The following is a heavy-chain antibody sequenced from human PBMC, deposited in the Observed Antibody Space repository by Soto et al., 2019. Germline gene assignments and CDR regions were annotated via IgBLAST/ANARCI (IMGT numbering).Heavy chain of an antibody. CDR1: GFTFSRNW. J-gene: IGHJ4*02. Sequence: EVQLVESGGGLVQPGGSLRLSCAASGFTFSRNWMNWVRQAPGKGLEWVANIKQDGSETYYVDSVKGRFTSSRDNAKNSLYLQMNSLRADDTAVYYCVRDLGYCSGGICYTVLDYWGQGTLVTVSS. D-gene: IGHD2-15*01. V-gene: IGHV3-7*01. CDR2: IKQDGSET. CDR3: VRDLGYCSGGICYTVLDY.